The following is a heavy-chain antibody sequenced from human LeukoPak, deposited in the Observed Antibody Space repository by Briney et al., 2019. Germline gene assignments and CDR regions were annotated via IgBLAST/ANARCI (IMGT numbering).Heavy chain of an antibody. Sequence: SETLSLTCIVSGASIRSGGFYWTWIRQPPGKGLEWIGYIYHSGSTYYTPSLRSRVTISVDTSKNQFSLKLSSVTAADTAVYYCARRPSSSWYFDYWGQGTLVTVSS. CDR1: GASIRSGGFY. CDR2: IYHSGST. CDR3: ARRPSSSWYFDY. D-gene: IGHD6-13*01. J-gene: IGHJ4*02. V-gene: IGHV4-30-2*03.